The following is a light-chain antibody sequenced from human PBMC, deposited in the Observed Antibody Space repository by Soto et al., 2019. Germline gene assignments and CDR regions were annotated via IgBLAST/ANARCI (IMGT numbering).Light chain of an antibody. Sequence: SVLTQPASVSGSPGQSITISCTGTSSDVGSYNLVSWYQQHPGKAPKLMIYEGSKRPSGVSNRFSGSKSGNTASLTISGLQAEDEADYYCCSYAGSSTCVFGTGTKVTVL. CDR2: EGS. CDR1: SSDVGSYNL. J-gene: IGLJ1*01. CDR3: CSYAGSSTCV. V-gene: IGLV2-23*01.